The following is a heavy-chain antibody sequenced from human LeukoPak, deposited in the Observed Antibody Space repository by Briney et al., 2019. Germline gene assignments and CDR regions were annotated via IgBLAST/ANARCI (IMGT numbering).Heavy chain of an antibody. CDR3: AKRVINNPFDN. J-gene: IGHJ4*02. V-gene: IGHV3-23*01. CDR1: GFSFNDCT. Sequence: GGSLRLSCAASGFSFNDCTMNWVRQAPGKGLEWVAVISNDGTTYYTDSVKGRFTIPRDNSKNTLYLQMNGLRAEDTAVYFCAKRVINNPFDNWGQGTLVTVSS. D-gene: IGHD2/OR15-2a*01. CDR2: ISNDGTT.